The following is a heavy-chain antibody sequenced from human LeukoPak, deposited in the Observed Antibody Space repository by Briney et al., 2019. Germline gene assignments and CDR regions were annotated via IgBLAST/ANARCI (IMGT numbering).Heavy chain of an antibody. CDR2: IYYSGST. V-gene: IGHV4-39*07. Sequence: SETLSLTCTVSGGSISSSSYYWGWIRQPPRKGLEWIGSIYYSGSTYYNPSLKSRVTISVDTSKNQFSLKLSSVTAADTAVYYCARSHYYDSSGYWVDYWGQGTLVTVSS. CDR3: ARSHYYDSSGYWVDY. D-gene: IGHD3-22*01. J-gene: IGHJ4*02. CDR1: GGSISSSSYY.